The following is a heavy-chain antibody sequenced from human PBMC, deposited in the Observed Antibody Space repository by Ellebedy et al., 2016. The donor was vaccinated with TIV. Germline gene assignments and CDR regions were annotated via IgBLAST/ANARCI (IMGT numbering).Heavy chain of an antibody. CDR2: IYHSGST. D-gene: IGHD4-23*01. CDR1: GGSIRSSNW. V-gene: IGHV4-4*02. Sequence: MPSETLSLTCAVSGGSIRSSNWWSWVRQPPGKGLEWIGEIYHSGSTNYNPSLKSRVTISVDTSKNQFSLKLSSVTAADTAVYYCARRLSGGTIDYWGQGTLVTVSS. J-gene: IGHJ4*02. CDR3: ARRLSGGTIDY.